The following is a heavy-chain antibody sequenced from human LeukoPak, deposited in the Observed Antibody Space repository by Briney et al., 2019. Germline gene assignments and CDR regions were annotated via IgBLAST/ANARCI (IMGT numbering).Heavy chain of an antibody. CDR1: GYTFTSYY. J-gene: IGHJ4*02. CDR2: INPSGGST. V-gene: IGHV1-46*01. CDR3: ARDKYGSGSYSWSKRLDS. D-gene: IGHD3-10*01. Sequence: ASVKVSCKASGYTFTSYYMHWVRQAPGQGLEWMGIINPSGGSTSYAQKFQGRVTMTRDMSTSTVYMELSSLRSEDTAVYYCARDKYGSGSYSWSKRLDSWGQGTLVTVSS.